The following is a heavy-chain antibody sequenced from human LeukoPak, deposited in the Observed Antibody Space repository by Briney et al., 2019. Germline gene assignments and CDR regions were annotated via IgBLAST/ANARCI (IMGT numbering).Heavy chain of an antibody. D-gene: IGHD1-14*01. CDR2: INPNIGGR. CDR3: ARDTGTYYVMDV. J-gene: IGHJ6*04. Sequence: AGVEVSYLHSGYSFIDYHIHWVALAPGERIEWLGLINPNIGGREYALKFQGRVTITRDTSISPAYMDLSWVTSDDTAVYYCARDTGTYYVMDVWGKGTTVTVSS. CDR1: GYSFIDYH. V-gene: IGHV1-2*02.